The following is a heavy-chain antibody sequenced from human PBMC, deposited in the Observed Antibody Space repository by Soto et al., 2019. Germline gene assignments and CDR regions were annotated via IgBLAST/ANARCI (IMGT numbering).Heavy chain of an antibody. V-gene: IGHV3-23*01. J-gene: IGHJ5*02. CDR3: AKPYYYDSSGYYLESYSGNWFDP. D-gene: IGHD3-22*01. CDR1: GFTFSNFG. Sequence: EVQLLESGGGLVQPGGSLRLSCGASGFTFSNFGMSWVRQAPGKGLEWVSGISGSGGSTYYADSVKGRVTISRDNSQNTLCLQMNSLRAEDTAVYYCAKPYYYDSSGYYLESYSGNWFDPWGQGTLVTVSS. CDR2: ISGSGGST.